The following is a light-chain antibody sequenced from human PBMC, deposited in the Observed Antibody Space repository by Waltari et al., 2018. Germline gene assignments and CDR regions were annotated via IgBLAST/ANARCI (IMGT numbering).Light chain of an antibody. CDR3: QQYNNWPRT. CDR1: QSLNNN. J-gene: IGKJ1*01. Sequence: EIMMTQSPATLSVSPGERATLSCRASQSLNNNLAWYQQRPGQAPRLLFYGASPRATGVPGRFSGSGSGTEFTLTISSLQSEDFAVYYCQQYNNWPRTFGQGTKVEIK. V-gene: IGKV3-15*01. CDR2: GAS.